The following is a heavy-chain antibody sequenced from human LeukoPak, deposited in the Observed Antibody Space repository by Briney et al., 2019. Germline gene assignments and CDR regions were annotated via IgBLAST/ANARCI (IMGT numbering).Heavy chain of an antibody. CDR1: GFTFSNYA. J-gene: IGHJ4*02. D-gene: IGHD1/OR15-1a*01. CDR3: AKKFRNSWPAFDY. V-gene: IGHV3-23*01. Sequence: PGGSLRLSCAASGFTFSNYAMSWVRQAPGKGLEWVSGIGGTDGSRSYADSVKGRFTISRDNSKNTLFLQMSSLRAEDTAVYYCAKKFRNSWPAFDYWGQGTLVTVSS. CDR2: IGGTDGSR.